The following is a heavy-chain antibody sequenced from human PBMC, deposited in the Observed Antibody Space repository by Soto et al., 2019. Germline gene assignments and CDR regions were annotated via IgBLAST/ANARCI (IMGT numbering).Heavy chain of an antibody. CDR1: GFTFSXNI. V-gene: IGHV3-30-3*01. D-gene: IGHD5-18*01. CDR3: LGGIESSYGYQAFER. Sequence: GGSLRLSCAASGFTFSXNILHWVRKAPGKGLEWLAFISADGGTRYYADFVKGRFTISRDNSKNTLFVQMNRLRREHTSGYYALGGIESSYGYQAFERRGQGTMITFAS. CDR2: ISADGGTR. J-gene: IGHJ4*02.